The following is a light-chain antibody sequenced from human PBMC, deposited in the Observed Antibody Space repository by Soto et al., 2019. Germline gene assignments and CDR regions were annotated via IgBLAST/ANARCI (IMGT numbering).Light chain of an antibody. Sequence: IQLTQSPSSLSASVGDRVTITCRASQGISTYLAWYQQKPGKAPSLLIYAASTLQSGVPSRFSGSGSGTDFTLTISGLQPEYFATYYCQQLNSYPLFGQGTKVEIK. J-gene: IGKJ1*01. CDR2: AAS. CDR1: QGISTY. V-gene: IGKV1-9*01. CDR3: QQLNSYPL.